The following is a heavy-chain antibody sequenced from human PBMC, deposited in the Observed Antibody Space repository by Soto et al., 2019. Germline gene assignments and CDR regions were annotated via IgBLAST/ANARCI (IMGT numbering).Heavy chain of an antibody. D-gene: IGHD3-10*01. CDR2: INDSGNI. J-gene: IGHJ6*03. CDR3: ARGIILWFGELSRRGGYYYYMDV. V-gene: IGHV4-34*01. Sequence: QVQLQQWGAGLLKPSETLSLTCAVNGGSLSGYQWTWIRQTPGKGLEWIGEINDSGNINYNPSLKSRVTIFLDTPKKQISLKLNSVTAADSAVYYCARGIILWFGELSRRGGYYYYMDVWAKGTTVTVSS. CDR1: GGSLSGYQ.